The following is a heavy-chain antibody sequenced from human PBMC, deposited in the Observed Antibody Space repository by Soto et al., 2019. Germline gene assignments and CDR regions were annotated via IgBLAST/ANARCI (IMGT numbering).Heavy chain of an antibody. D-gene: IGHD2-21*01. Sequence: QVQLQESGPGLVKPSETLSLTCAVSGYSITSSSFWVWIRQPPGKGLEWIGSIYLGGTTYYDPSLKGRVTISVDTSRNEVSLKLSSVTAADTAVDYCARPRPNCGAGDSWGQGALVTVST. CDR1: GYSITSSSF. J-gene: IGHJ4*02. CDR2: IYLGGTT. V-gene: IGHV4-38-2*01. CDR3: ARPRPNCGAGDS.